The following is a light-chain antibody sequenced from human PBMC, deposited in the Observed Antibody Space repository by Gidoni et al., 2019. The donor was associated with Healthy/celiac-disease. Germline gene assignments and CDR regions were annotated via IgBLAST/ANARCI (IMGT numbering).Light chain of an antibody. CDR1: QSVSSY. CDR3: QQRSNWPPALT. V-gene: IGKV3-11*01. J-gene: IGKJ4*01. CDR2: DAS. Sequence: EIVLTQSPATLSLSPGERATLSCRASQSVSSYLAWYQQKPGQAPRLLIYDASNRATGIPARFSGSGSGTDVTLTISSLEPEDFAVYYCQQRSNWPPALTFGGXTKVEIK.